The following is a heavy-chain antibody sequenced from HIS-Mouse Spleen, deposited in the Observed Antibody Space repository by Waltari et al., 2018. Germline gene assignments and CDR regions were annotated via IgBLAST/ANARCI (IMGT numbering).Heavy chain of an antibody. V-gene: IGHV4-39*07. CDR3: AREIPYSSSWYDWYFDL. D-gene: IGHD6-13*01. J-gene: IGHJ2*01. CDR1: GGSISSSSYY. CDR2: IYYSGSA. Sequence: QLQLQESGPGLVKPSETLSLTCTVSGGSISSSSYYWGWIRQPPGKGLEWIGSIYYSGSAYYNPAHKSRGTISVDTSKNQFSLKLSAVTAADTAVYYCAREIPYSSSWYDWYFDLWGRGTLVTVSS.